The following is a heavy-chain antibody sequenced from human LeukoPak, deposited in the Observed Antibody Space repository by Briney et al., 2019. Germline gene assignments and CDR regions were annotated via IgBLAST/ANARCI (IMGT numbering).Heavy chain of an antibody. V-gene: IGHV3-23*01. CDR2: ISGSGGST. D-gene: IGHD3-10*01. J-gene: IGHJ4*02. Sequence: PGGSLRLSCAASGFTFSSYAMSWVRQAPGKGLEWVSAISGSGGSTYYADSVKGRFTISRDNSKNTLYLQMHSLRAEDTAVYYCVRAASGSLYFDYWGQGILVTVSS. CDR3: VRAASGSLYFDY. CDR1: GFTFSSYA.